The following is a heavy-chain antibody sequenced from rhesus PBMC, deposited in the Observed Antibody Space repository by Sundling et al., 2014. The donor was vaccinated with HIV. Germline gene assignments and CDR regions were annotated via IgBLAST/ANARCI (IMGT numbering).Heavy chain of an antibody. V-gene: IGHV3-54*02. CDR3: ARDRYGSNYIVYLDY. CDR2: ISYDGSNK. J-gene: IGHJ4*01. D-gene: IGHD4-29*01. CDR1: GFTFDNYA. Sequence: EVQLVESGGGLVQPGGSLRLSCAASGFTFDNYAMHWVRQAPGKGLEWVAVISYDGSNKYYADSLKDRFTISRNNSKNMLYLQMNNLKLEDTAVYYCARDRYGSNYIVYLDYWGQGVLVTVSS.